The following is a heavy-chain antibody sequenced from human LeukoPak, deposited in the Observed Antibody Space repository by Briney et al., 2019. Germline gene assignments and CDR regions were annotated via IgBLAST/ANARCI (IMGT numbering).Heavy chain of an antibody. CDR3: ARDVDILTGHFDY. CDR2: IYYSGST. CDR1: GGSISSYY. D-gene: IGHD3-9*01. Sequence: SETLSLTCTVSGGSISSYYWSWIRQPPGKGLEWIGYIYYSGSTNYNPSLKSRVTISVDTSKNQFSLKLSSVTAADTAVYYCARDVDILTGHFDYWGQGTLVTVSS. J-gene: IGHJ4*02. V-gene: IGHV4-59*01.